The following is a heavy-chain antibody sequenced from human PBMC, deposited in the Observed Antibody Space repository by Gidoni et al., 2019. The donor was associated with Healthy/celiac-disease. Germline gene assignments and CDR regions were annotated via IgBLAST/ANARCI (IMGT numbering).Heavy chain of an antibody. Sequence: QLQLQESGPGLVKLSETLSLTCTVSGGSISSSSYYWGWIRQPPGKGLEWIGSIYYSGSTYYNPSLKSRVTISVDTSKNQFSLKLSSVTAADTAVYYCARLGNDYVWGSYRPFDYWGQGTLVTVSS. J-gene: IGHJ4*02. CDR3: ARLGNDYVWGSYRPFDY. CDR1: GGSISSSSYY. CDR2: IYYSGST. V-gene: IGHV4-39*01. D-gene: IGHD3-16*02.